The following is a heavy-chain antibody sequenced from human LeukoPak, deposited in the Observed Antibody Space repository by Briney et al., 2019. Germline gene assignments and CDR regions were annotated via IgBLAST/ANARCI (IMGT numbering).Heavy chain of an antibody. Sequence: GGSLRLSCAASGFTFSSYWMHWVRQAPGKGLVWVSRINGDGSSTFYADSVKGRFTISRDNSKDTLYLQMSSLRAEDTAVYYCARGGSYLSAFDIWGQGTMVTVSS. D-gene: IGHD1-26*01. V-gene: IGHV3-74*01. CDR3: ARGGSYLSAFDI. CDR1: GFTFSSYW. J-gene: IGHJ3*02. CDR2: INGDGSST.